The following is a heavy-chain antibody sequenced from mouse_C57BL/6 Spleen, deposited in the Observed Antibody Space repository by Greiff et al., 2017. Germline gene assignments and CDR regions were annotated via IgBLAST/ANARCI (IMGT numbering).Heavy chain of an antibody. J-gene: IGHJ3*01. CDR2: ISYDGSN. Sequence: EVKLMESGPGLVKPSQSLSLTCSVTGYSITSGYYWNWIRQFPGNKLEWMGYISYDGSNNSNPSLKNRISITRDTSKNQFFLKLNSVTTEDTATYYCARQGTAYYSNYAWFAYWGQGTLGTVSA. V-gene: IGHV3-6*01. CDR1: GYSITSGYY. D-gene: IGHD2-5*01. CDR3: ARQGTAYYSNYAWFAY.